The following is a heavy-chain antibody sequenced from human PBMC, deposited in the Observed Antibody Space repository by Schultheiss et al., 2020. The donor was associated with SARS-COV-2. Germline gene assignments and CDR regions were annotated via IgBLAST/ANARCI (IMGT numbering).Heavy chain of an antibody. CDR1: GYTFTGHY. CDR3: ARVGGDFDALDI. CDR2: IHPNSGGT. V-gene: IGHV1-2*02. D-gene: IGHD2-21*01. J-gene: IGHJ3*02. Sequence: ASVKVSCKASGYTFTGHYIHWVRQAPGQGLEWMGWIHPNSGGTNYAQKFQGRVTMTRDTSISTAYMELRSLRSDDTAVYFCARVGGDFDALDIWGQGTMVTVSS.